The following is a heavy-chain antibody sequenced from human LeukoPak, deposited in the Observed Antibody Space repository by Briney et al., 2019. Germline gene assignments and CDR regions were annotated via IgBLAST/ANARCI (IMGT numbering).Heavy chain of an antibody. D-gene: IGHD3-3*01. CDR2: VDPEDGET. J-gene: IGHJ4*02. CDR1: GYTFTDYY. V-gene: IGHV1-69-2*01. Sequence: GASVKVSCKVSGYTFTDYYMHWVQQAPGKGLERMGLVDPEDGETIYAEKFQGRVTITADTSTDTAYMELSSLRSEDTAVYYCAIDFWSGYYSDWGQGTLVTVSS. CDR3: AIDFWSGYYSD.